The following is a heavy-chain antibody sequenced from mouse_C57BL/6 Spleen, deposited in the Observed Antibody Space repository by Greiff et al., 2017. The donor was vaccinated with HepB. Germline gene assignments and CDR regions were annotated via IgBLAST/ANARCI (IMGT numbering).Heavy chain of an antibody. CDR2: IYPGDGDT. CDR3: ARIPNPYAMDY. D-gene: IGHD6-1*01. J-gene: IGHJ4*01. V-gene: IGHV1-82*01. Sequence: QVQLQQSGPELVKPGASVKISCKASGYAFSSSWMNWVKQRPGKGLEWIGRIYPGDGDTNYNGKFKGKATLTADKSSSTAYRQLSSLTSEDSAVYFCARIPNPYAMDYWGQGTSVTVSS. CDR1: GYAFSSSW.